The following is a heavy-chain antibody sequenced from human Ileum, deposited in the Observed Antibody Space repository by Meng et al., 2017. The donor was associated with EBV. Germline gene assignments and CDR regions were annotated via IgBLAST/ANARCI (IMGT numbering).Heavy chain of an antibody. Sequence: VQLMGCGGGLVEPGGSLSLSCAASGFTLSSKTMCWVRQAPGKGLEWVSTLSGSSGYKYYADSVKGRFTISRDNSKNTLYLQMNSLKAEDTAVYYCAKKESSGYQPYDYWGQGTLVTVSS. D-gene: IGHD2-2*01. CDR1: GFTLSSKT. CDR3: AKKESSGYQPYDY. J-gene: IGHJ4*02. CDR2: LSGSSGYK. V-gene: IGHV3-23*01.